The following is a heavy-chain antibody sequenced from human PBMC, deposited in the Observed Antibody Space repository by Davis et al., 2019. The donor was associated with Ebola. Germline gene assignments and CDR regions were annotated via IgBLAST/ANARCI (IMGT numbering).Heavy chain of an antibody. CDR1: GFTFSSYS. J-gene: IGHJ6*02. V-gene: IGHV3-48*04. Sequence: GESLKISCAASGFTFSSYSMSWIRQAPGKGLEWVSSIRSSDTTIYYSDPVKGRFTVPRDNAKNSLYLQMNSLRAEDTAVYYCARSSIAARPGYYYGMDVWGQGTTVTVSS. D-gene: IGHD6-6*01. CDR2: IRSSDTTI. CDR3: ARSSIAARPGYYYGMDV.